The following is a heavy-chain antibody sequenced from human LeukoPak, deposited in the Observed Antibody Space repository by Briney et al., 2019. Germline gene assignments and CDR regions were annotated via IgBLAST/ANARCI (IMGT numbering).Heavy chain of an antibody. CDR2: IYNTGSA. Sequence: PSQTLSLTCAVSGGSISSGTHYWNWIRQHPGQDLEWIGHIYNTGSAYYNPSLMSRVSISIDTSENQFSLKLSSVTAADTAVYYCASTHCASPSCYSYYYSGLDVWGQGTTVIVSS. CDR1: GGSISSGTHY. V-gene: IGHV4-31*11. CDR3: ASTHCASPSCYSYYYSGLDV. J-gene: IGHJ6*02. D-gene: IGHD2-2*01.